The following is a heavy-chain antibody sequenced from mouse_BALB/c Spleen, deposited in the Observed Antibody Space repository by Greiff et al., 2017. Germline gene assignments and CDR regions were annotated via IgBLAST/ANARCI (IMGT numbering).Heavy chain of an antibody. V-gene: IGHV3-2*02. D-gene: IGHD2-14*01. CDR1: GYSITSDYA. Sequence: VQLQQSGPGLVKPSQSLSLTCTVTGYSITSDYAWNWIRQFPGNKLEWMGYISYSGSTSYNPSLKSRISITRDTSKNQFFLQLNSVTTEDTATYYCARLDRYDGAYWGQGTLVTVSA. CDR3: ARLDRYDGAY. CDR2: ISYSGST. J-gene: IGHJ3*01.